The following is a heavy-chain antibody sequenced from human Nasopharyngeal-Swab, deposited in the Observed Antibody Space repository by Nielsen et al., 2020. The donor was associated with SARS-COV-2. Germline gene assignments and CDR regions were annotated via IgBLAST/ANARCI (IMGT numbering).Heavy chain of an antibody. J-gene: IGHJ5*02. CDR1: GYTFTSYG. V-gene: IGHV1-18*01. Sequence: ASVKVSCKASGYTFTSYGISWVRQAPGQGLEWMGWISAYNGNTNYAQKLQGRVTKTTDTSTSTAYMELRSLRSDDTAVYYCARVANYYGSGSYLNWFDPWGQGTLVTVSS. CDR3: ARVANYYGSGSYLNWFDP. D-gene: IGHD3-10*01. CDR2: ISAYNGNT.